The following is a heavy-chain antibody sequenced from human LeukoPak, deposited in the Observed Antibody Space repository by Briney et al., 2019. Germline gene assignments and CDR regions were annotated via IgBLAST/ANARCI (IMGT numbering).Heavy chain of an antibody. V-gene: IGHV3-48*03. CDR3: ARSSIAYYYMHV. J-gene: IGHJ6*03. CDR2: ISSSGSTI. CDR1: GFTFSSYV. D-gene: IGHD3-16*02. Sequence: GGSLRLSCAASGFTFSSYVMNWVRQAPGKGLEWVSYISSSGSTIYYADSVKGRFTISRDNAKNSLYLQMNSLRAEDTAVYYCARSSIAYYYMHVWGKGTTVTISS.